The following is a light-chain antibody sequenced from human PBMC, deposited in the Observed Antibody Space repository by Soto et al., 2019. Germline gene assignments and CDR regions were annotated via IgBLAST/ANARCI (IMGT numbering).Light chain of an antibody. J-gene: IGKJ1*01. CDR2: AAC. V-gene: IGKV1-6*02. CDR1: QSISSY. Sequence: IQMTQSPSSLSASVGDRVTITCRASQSISSYLNWYQQKPGKVTKLLFCAACSLQSGVPSRFSGSGSGTDFTLTISSLQPEDFATYYCLQDYTYPRTFGQGTKVDIK. CDR3: LQDYTYPRT.